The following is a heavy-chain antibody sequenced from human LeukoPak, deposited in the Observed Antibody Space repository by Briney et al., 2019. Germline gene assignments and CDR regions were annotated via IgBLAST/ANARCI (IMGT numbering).Heavy chain of an antibody. Sequence: HPGGSLRLSCAASGFTFSSYGMHWVRQAPGKGLEWVAVIWYDGSNKYYADSVKGRFTISRDNSKNTLYLQMNSLRAEDTAVYYCAKDTYRYYGSGSHADFFDYWGQGTLVTVSS. CDR3: AKDTYRYYGSGSHADFFDY. CDR2: IWYDGSNK. CDR1: GFTFSSYG. J-gene: IGHJ4*02. D-gene: IGHD3-10*01. V-gene: IGHV3-33*06.